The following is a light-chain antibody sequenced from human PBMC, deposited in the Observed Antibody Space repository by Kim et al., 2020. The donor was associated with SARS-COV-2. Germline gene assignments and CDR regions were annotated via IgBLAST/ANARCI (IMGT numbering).Light chain of an antibody. CDR2: AKN. CDR1: SLRSYH. CDR3: NSRVRSANRV. J-gene: IGLJ3*02. V-gene: IGLV3-19*01. Sequence: SSELTQDPAVSVALGQTVRITCQGDSLRSYHASWYQQKPGQAPSLVIYAKNKRPSGVPDRFSGSSSGNIASLTITGAQAEDEADYYCNSRVRSANRVFGGGTQLTVL.